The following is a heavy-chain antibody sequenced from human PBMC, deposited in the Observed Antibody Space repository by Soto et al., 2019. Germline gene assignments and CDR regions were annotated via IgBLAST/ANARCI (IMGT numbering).Heavy chain of an antibody. J-gene: IGHJ4*02. CDR1: GGSISSYY. CDR2: IYYTGST. D-gene: IGHD3-22*01. CDR3: ATEYYYDSSGYYYLGY. Sequence: SETLSLTCTVSGGSISSYYWSWIRQPPGKGLEWIGYIYYTGSTNYNPSLKSRVTISVDTSKNQVSLKASDTAMFYCATEYYYDSSGYYYLGYWGQGTLVTVSS. V-gene: IGHV4-59*12.